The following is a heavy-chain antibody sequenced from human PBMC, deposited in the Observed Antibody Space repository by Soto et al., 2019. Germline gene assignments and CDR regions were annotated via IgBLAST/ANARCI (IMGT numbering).Heavy chain of an antibody. CDR2: ITVGGAQK. J-gene: IGHJ4*02. V-gene: IGHV3-23*01. Sequence: EVKLLESGGALVQPGGSLRLSCEASGFTFIDHDMSWVRQAPGKGLEWVSSITVGGAQKDYGQSVKGRFTISRDNSKHPLFLQKESLPGEDTAIYYCTKMPGGGWQRFFDYWGQGTVVTVSS. CDR3: TKMPGGGWQRFFDY. CDR1: GFTFIDHD. D-gene: IGHD5-12*01.